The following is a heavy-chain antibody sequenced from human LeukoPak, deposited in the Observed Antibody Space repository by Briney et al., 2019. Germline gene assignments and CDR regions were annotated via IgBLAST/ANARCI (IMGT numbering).Heavy chain of an antibody. Sequence: GRSLRLSCAASGFTFSSYGMHWVRQAPGKGLEWVAVISYDGSNKYYADSVKGRFTISRDNSKNTLYLQMNSLRAEDTAVYYCAKDSSYSYGYFDYWGQGTLVTVSS. J-gene: IGHJ4*02. V-gene: IGHV3-30*18. CDR1: GFTFSSYG. CDR3: AKDSSYSYGYFDY. CDR2: ISYDGSNK. D-gene: IGHD5-18*01.